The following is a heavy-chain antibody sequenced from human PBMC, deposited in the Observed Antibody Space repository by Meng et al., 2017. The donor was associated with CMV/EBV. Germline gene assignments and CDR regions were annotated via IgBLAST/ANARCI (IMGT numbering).Heavy chain of an antibody. J-gene: IGHJ4*02. CDR3: ARGSTDDNSWYYY. CDR2: ISYDGSNK. CDR1: GFTFSSYA. Sequence: GESLKISCAASGFTFSSYAMHWVRQAPGKGLEWVAVISYDGSNKYYADSVKGRFTISRDKSKNTLYLQMNSLRAEDTAVYYCARGSTDDNSWYYYWGQGTLVTVSS. D-gene: IGHD6-13*01. V-gene: IGHV3-30*04.